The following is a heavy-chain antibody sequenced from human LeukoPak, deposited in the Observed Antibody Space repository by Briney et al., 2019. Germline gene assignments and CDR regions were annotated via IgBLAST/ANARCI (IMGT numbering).Heavy chain of an antibody. D-gene: IGHD6-19*01. Sequence: SQTLSLTCTVSGGSIRSGGYYRSWIRQHPGKGLERIGYIYYSGSTHYNPSLKSRVTISVDTSKNQFSLKLSSVTAADTAMYFCARSFSEKYYFESWGQGTLVTVSS. CDR1: GGSIRSGGYY. V-gene: IGHV4-31*03. CDR2: IYYSGST. CDR3: ARSFSEKYYFES. J-gene: IGHJ4*02.